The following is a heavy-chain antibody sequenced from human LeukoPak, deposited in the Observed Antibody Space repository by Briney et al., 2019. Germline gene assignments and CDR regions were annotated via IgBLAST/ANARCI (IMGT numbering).Heavy chain of an antibody. CDR3: ARARQDGSSSETPY. V-gene: IGHV1-8*03. CDR2: LTPNSGYP. J-gene: IGHJ4*02. CDR1: GYTFTSYD. Sequence: ASXKVSCKASGYTFTSYDINWVGQATGQGREWMGLLTPNSGYPGYAHYFPGRLTITSNTSISTAYMELSSLRSEDTAVYYCARARQDGSSSETPYWGQGTLVTVSS. D-gene: IGHD6-6*01.